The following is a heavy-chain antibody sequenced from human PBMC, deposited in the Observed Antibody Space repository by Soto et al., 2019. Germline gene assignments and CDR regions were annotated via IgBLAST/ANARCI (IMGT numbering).Heavy chain of an antibody. CDR2: ISSSSSTI. Sequence: EVQLVESGGGLVQPGGSLRLSCEASGFTFSSYSMNWVRQAPGKGLGWPSYISSSSSTIYYVDSGKGRFTISRDNAKSSLYLQITSLRAEDTAVYYCARASSGYSTNAFDIWGQGTMVTVSS. J-gene: IGHJ3*02. CDR3: ARASSGYSTNAFDI. D-gene: IGHD3-22*01. CDR1: GFTFSSYS. V-gene: IGHV3-48*01.